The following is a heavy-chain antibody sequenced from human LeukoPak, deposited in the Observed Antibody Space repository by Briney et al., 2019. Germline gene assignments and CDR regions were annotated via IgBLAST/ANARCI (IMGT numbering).Heavy chain of an antibody. CDR1: GGSFSGYY. CDR3: ARGLGGILVAVPAAMHFDY. V-gene: IGHV4-34*01. J-gene: IGHJ4*02. D-gene: IGHD2-2*01. CDR2: INHSGST. Sequence: SETLPLTCAVYGGSFSGYYWSWIRQPPGKGLEWIGEINHSGSTNYNPSLKSRVTISVDTSKNQFSLKLSSVTAADTAVYYCARGLGGILVAVPAAMHFDYWGQGTLVTVSS.